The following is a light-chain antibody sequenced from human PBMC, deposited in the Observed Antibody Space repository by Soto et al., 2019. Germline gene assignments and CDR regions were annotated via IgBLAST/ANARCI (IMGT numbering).Light chain of an antibody. Sequence: DVQMTQSPSTLSASVVDRFTITCLASQSISSWLAWYQQKPGKAPQLLIYDASSLETGVPSRFSGSGSGTEFSLTISSLQPDDFATYYCQQYHSYSVTFGQGTRLEIK. J-gene: IGKJ5*01. V-gene: IGKV1-5*01. CDR2: DAS. CDR3: QQYHSYSVT. CDR1: QSISSW.